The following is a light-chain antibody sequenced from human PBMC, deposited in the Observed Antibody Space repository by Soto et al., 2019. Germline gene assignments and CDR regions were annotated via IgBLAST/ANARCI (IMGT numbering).Light chain of an antibody. CDR1: SSDVGGYSY. CDR2: EVN. CDR3: SSYTGSNNVV. J-gene: IGLJ2*01. Sequence: QSARTQPPSASGSPGQSVTVSCTGASSDVGGYSYVSWYQQHPGKAPKLMIYEVNKRPSGVPDRFSGSKSGNTASLTVSGLQAEDEADYYCSSYTGSNNVVFGGATKLTVL. V-gene: IGLV2-8*01.